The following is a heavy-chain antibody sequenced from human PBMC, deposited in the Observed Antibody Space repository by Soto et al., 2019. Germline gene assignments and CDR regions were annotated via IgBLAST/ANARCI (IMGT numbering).Heavy chain of an antibody. V-gene: IGHV3-23*01. CDR2: ISGSGGST. J-gene: IGHJ4*02. D-gene: IGHD3-3*01. CDR1: GFTFSSYA. Sequence: GGSLRLSCAASGFTFSSYAMSWVRQAPGKGLEWVSAISGSGGSTYYADSVKGRFTISRDNSKNTLYLQMNSLRAEDTAVYYCATVRGYDFWSGYYTDYFDYWGQGTLVTVSS. CDR3: ATVRGYDFWSGYYTDYFDY.